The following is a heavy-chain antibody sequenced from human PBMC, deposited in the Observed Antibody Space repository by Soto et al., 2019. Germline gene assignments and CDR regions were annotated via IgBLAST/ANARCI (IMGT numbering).Heavy chain of an antibody. J-gene: IGHJ4*02. Sequence: EVQLLASGGGLVQPGGSLRLSCAASGFTFSNYAMGWVLQAPGKGLEWVSTISSTADGTDYAHSVKGRFTISRDNSNNKLYQKMNRLRAEYTAVYYCAQAISRERQCDYWGQGTLVTVSS. CDR1: GFTFSNYA. CDR3: AQAISRERQCDY. D-gene: IGHD1-26*01. V-gene: IGHV3-23*01. CDR2: ISSTADGT.